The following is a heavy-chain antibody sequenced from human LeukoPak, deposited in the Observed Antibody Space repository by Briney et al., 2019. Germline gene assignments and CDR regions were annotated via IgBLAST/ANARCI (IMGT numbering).Heavy chain of an antibody. D-gene: IGHD2-15*01. CDR3: ATSMHGYCSGGSCYGAFDI. Sequence: KSSETLSLTCTVSGVSISNYYWSWIRQPPGKGLEWIGNIYYSGSTNYNPSLKSRVTISVDTSKNQFSLKLSSVTAAGTAVYYCATSMHGYCSGGSCYGAFDIWGQGTMVTVSS. J-gene: IGHJ3*02. CDR1: GVSISNYY. V-gene: IGHV4-59*01. CDR2: IYYSGST.